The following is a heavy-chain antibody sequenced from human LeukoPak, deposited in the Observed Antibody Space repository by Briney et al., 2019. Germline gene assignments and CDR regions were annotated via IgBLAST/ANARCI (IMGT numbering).Heavy chain of an antibody. D-gene: IGHD6-6*01. V-gene: IGHV3-48*01. CDR3: AKAGPEYSSSRRYYYYYYMDV. J-gene: IGHJ6*03. Sequence: PGGSLRLSCAASGFTFSSYSMNWVRQAPGKGLEWVSYISSSSSTIYYADSVKGRFTISRDNSKNTLYLQMNSLRAEDTAVYYCAKAGPEYSSSRRYYYYYYMDVWGKGTTVTVSS. CDR2: ISSSSSTI. CDR1: GFTFSSYS.